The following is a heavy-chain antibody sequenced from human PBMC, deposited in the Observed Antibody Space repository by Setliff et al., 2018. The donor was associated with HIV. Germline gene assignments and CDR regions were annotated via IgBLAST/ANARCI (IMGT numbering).Heavy chain of an antibody. Sequence: GGSLRLSCAASGFILRNYYVDWVRPAPGKGLEWVGRSTDKVNGYITEYAASVQGRFTISRDDSKDSLFLQMNNLKTEDTAAYYCVRAAAGLDIWSQGILVTVSS. CDR3: VRAAAGLDI. CDR2: STDKVNGYIT. J-gene: IGHJ4*02. CDR1: GFILRNYY. V-gene: IGHV3-72*01.